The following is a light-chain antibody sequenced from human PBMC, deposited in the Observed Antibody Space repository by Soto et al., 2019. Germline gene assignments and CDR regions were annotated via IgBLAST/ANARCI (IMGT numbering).Light chain of an antibody. CDR1: QSVSSSY. CDR3: QQYGSRLRT. V-gene: IGKV3-20*01. J-gene: IGKJ1*01. CDR2: GAS. Sequence: EIVLTQSPGTLSLSPGERATLSCRASQSVSSSYLAWYQQKPGQAPRLLIYGASIRATGIPDKFSGSRSGTDFTLTISRLEHEDFEVYYWQQYGSRLRTLGQGIKVDIK.